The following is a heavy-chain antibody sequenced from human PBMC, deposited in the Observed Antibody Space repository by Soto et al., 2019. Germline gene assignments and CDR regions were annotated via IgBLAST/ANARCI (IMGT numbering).Heavy chain of an antibody. CDR1: GGSVSSGSYY. J-gene: IGHJ4*02. CDR3: ARGLYYYDSSGYHRGWFDY. Sequence: SETLSLTCTVSGGSVSSGSYYSSWIRQPPGKGLEWIGYIYYSGSTNYNPSLKSRVTISVDTSKNQFSLKLSSVTAADTAVYYCARGLYYYDSSGYHRGWFDYWGQGTLVTVS. D-gene: IGHD3-22*01. CDR2: IYYSGST. V-gene: IGHV4-61*01.